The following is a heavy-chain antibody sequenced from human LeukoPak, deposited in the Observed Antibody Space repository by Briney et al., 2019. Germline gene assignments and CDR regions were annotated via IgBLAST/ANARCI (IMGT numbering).Heavy chain of an antibody. Sequence: GESLKISCEGSGYSFTTYWIGWVRQMPGKGLEWMGIIFPSDSDTRYSPSFQGQVTMSIDKSISTAYLQLSSLKASDTAMYYCARAGTTKYGGISDYWGQGTLVTVSS. V-gene: IGHV5-51*03. D-gene: IGHD4-23*01. CDR3: ARAGTTKYGGISDY. J-gene: IGHJ4*02. CDR1: GYSFTTYW. CDR2: IFPSDSDT.